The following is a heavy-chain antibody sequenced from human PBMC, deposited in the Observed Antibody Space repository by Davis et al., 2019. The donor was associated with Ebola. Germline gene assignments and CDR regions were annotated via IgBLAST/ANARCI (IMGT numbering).Heavy chain of an antibody. J-gene: IGHJ6*04. CDR2: INTNTGNP. Sequence: ASVKVSCKASGYTFTSYAMNWVRQAPGQGLEWMGWINTNTGNPTYAQGFTGRFVFSLDTSVSTAYLQISSLKAEDTAVYYCARDSFYSYGDNYGMDVWGKGTTVTVSS. CDR3: ARDSFYSYGDNYGMDV. V-gene: IGHV7-4-1*02. CDR1: GYTFTSYA. D-gene: IGHD5-18*01.